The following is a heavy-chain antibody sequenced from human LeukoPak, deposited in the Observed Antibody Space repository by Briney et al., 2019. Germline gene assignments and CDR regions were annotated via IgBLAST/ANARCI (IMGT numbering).Heavy chain of an antibody. CDR1: GFTFGSYA. Sequence: PGGSLRLSCAASGFTFGSYAMSWVRQAPGKGREWVSSISGGGGSTYYADSVKGRFTISRDNSKNTLYLKMNSLRAEDTAVYYCAKDLGFVGDSSGYPTGRFDPWGQGTLVTVSS. D-gene: IGHD3-22*01. J-gene: IGHJ5*02. V-gene: IGHV3-23*01. CDR3: AKDLGFVGDSSGYPTGRFDP. CDR2: ISGGGGST.